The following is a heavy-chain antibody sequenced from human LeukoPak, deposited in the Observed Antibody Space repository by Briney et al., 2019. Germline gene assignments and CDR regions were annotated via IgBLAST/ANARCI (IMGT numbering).Heavy chain of an antibody. V-gene: IGHV3-15*01. CDR1: GFTFSNAG. J-gene: IGHJ4*02. Sequence: GGSLRLPCATSGFTFSNAGMTWVRQAPGKGLEWVSLIKRKTDGGTTDYAAPVKGRFTVSRNDSVNTLYLQMNSLKTEDTGVYYCTTAVRITGFDSWGQGALVTVSS. CDR2: IKRKTDGGTT. D-gene: IGHD3-16*01. CDR3: TTAVRITGFDS.